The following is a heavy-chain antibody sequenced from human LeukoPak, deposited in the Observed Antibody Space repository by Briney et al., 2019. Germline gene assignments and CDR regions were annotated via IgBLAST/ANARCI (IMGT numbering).Heavy chain of an antibody. CDR3: ARAKVVVAAGIDY. CDR2: INPNSGGT. J-gene: IGHJ4*02. CDR1: GYTFTGYY. V-gene: IGHV1-2*02. Sequence: GASVKVSCKASGYTFTGYYMHWVRQAPGQGLEWMGWINPNSGGTNYAQKFQGRVTMTRDTSISTAYMELSRLGSDDTAVYYCARAKVVVAAGIDYWGQGTLVTVSS. D-gene: IGHD2-15*01.